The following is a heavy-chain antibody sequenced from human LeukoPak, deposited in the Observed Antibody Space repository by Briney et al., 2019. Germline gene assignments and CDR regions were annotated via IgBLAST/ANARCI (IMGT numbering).Heavy chain of an antibody. D-gene: IGHD3-22*01. CDR1: GFTFSSYE. CDR2: ISSSGSTI. J-gene: IGHJ4*02. V-gene: IGHV3-48*03. Sequence: PGGSLRLSCAASGFTFSSYEMNWVRQAPGKGLEWVSYISSSGSTIYYADSVKGRFTISRDNAKNSLYLQMNSLRAEDTAVYYCARDPDYYYDSSGYDYWGQGTLVTVSS. CDR3: ARDPDYYYDSSGYDY.